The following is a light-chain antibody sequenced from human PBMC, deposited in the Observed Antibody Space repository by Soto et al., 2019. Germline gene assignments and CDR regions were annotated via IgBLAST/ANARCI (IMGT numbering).Light chain of an antibody. CDR3: CSYAGSKNFPYV. V-gene: IGLV2-23*03. CDR1: SSDVGNYNL. CDR2: EGS. J-gene: IGLJ1*01. Sequence: QSVLTQPASVSGSPGQSITISCTGTSSDVGNYNLVSWYQQHPGKAPKLMIYEGSKRPSGVSNRFSGSKSGNTASLTISILQAEDEADYYCCSYAGSKNFPYVFGTGTKVTVL.